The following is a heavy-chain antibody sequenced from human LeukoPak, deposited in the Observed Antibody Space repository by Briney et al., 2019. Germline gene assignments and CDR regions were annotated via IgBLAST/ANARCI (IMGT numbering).Heavy chain of an antibody. V-gene: IGHV3-66*01. CDR1: GFTVSSNY. CDR3: ARGHDYDSSVAY. Sequence: GGSLRLSCAASGFTVSSNYMSWVRQAPGKGLDWVSVIYSGGSTYYADPVKGRFTISRDNSKNTLYLQMNSLRAEDTAVYYCARGHDYDSSVAYWGQGTLVTVSS. D-gene: IGHD3-22*01. CDR2: IYSGGST. J-gene: IGHJ4*02.